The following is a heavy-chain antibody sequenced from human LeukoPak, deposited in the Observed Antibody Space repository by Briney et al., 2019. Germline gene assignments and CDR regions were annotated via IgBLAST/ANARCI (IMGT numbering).Heavy chain of an antibody. V-gene: IGHV1-8*01. CDR3: ARKYCSSTSCQFDY. CDR1: GYTFTSYD. CDR2: MNPNSGNT. Sequence: GASVKVSCKASGYTFTSYDINWVRQATGQGLEWMGWMNPNSGNTGYAQKFQGRVTMTRNTSISTAYMELSSLRSEDTAAYYCARKYCSSTSCQFDYWGQGTLVTVSS. J-gene: IGHJ4*02. D-gene: IGHD2-2*01.